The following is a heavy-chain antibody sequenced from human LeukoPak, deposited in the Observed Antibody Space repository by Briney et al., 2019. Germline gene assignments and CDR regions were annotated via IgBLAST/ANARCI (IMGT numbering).Heavy chain of an antibody. CDR3: TKDVGRLTLVRGEPYYYYGMDV. V-gene: IGHV3-30*18. CDR1: GFTLSNYG. J-gene: IGHJ6*04. CDR2: VSYEGNYM. D-gene: IGHD3-10*01. Sequence: GGSLRLSCAASGFTLSNYGMHGVRQATGKGLEWVAVVSYEGNYMHYAASAKGRFAISRDNSKNTLYPQMNSLRVEDAAVYYCTKDVGRLTLVRGEPYYYYGMDVWGKGTTVTVS.